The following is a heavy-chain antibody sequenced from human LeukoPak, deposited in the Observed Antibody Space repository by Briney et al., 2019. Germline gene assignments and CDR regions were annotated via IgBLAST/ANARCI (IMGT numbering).Heavy chain of an antibody. V-gene: IGHV4-30-2*01. CDR3: ARGTYYYGSGSYYNHYNWFDP. J-gene: IGHJ5*02. CDR1: GGSISSGGYS. D-gene: IGHD3-10*01. CDR2: IYHSGST. Sequence: KASETLSLTCAVSGGSISSGGYSWSWIRQPPGKGLEWIGYIYHSGSTYYNPSLKSRVTIPVDRSKNQFSLKLSSATAADTAVYYCARGTYYYGSGSYYNHYNWFDPWGQGTLVTVSS.